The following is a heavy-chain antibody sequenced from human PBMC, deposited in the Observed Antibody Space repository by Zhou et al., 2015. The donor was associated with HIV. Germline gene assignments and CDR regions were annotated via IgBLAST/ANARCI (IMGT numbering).Heavy chain of an antibody. V-gene: IGHV3-21*06. CDR2: INSRSTKK. Sequence: EVQLVESGGVVVQPGGSLRLSCAASGFTFDDYVMHWVRQVPGKGLEWVSSINSRSTKKYYADSVKGRFTISRDNDNNFLFLEMNSLRVEDTAVYYCARDNDGSSHYSIFDFWGPGTLVTVSS. CDR3: ARDNDGSSHYSIFDF. D-gene: IGHD3-22*01. J-gene: IGHJ4*02. CDR1: GFTFDDYV.